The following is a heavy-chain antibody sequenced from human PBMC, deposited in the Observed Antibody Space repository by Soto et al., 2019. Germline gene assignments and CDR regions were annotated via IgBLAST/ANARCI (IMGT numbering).Heavy chain of an antibody. Sequence: SVKVSCKASGGTFSSYGISWVRQAPGQGLEWMGGIIPIYGTANYAQEFQGRGTITADKSTSTAYMELSSLRSEDTAVYYCARDRESYDFWCGYYPYYYYYGMDVWG. J-gene: IGHJ6*02. CDR1: GGTFSSYG. V-gene: IGHV1-69*06. CDR2: IIPIYGTA. CDR3: ARDRESYDFWCGYYPYYYYYGMDV. D-gene: IGHD3-3*01.